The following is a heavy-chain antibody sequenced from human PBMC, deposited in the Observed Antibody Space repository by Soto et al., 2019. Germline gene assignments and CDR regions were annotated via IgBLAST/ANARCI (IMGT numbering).Heavy chain of an antibody. D-gene: IGHD4-17*01. CDR2: IWYDGSNK. J-gene: IGHJ1*01. CDR3: ARDLDDYGDYGACGY. CDR1: GFTVSSYG. Sequence: GESLKISCAASGFTVSSYGMHWVRQAPGKGLEWVAVIWYDGSNKYYADSVKGRFTISRDNSKNTLYLQMNSLRAEDTAVYYCARDLDDYGDYGACGYWGQGTLVTVSS. V-gene: IGHV3-33*01.